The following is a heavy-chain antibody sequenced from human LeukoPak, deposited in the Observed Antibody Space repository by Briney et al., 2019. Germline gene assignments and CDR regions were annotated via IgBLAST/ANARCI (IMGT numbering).Heavy chain of an antibody. CDR3: AKDIGSYYDY. CDR2: IQYDGSKK. D-gene: IGHD3-10*01. J-gene: IGHJ4*02. V-gene: IGHV3-30*02. Sequence: GSLRLSCVASGFTFSSNGMHWVRQAPGKGLEWVTFIQYDGSKKYYADSVKGRFTISRDNSRNTLYLEMNSLRAEDTAVYYCAKDIGSYYDYWGQGILVTVSS. CDR1: GFTFSSNG.